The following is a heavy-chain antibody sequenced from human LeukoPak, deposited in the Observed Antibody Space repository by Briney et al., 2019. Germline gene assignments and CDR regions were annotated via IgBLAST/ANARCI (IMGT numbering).Heavy chain of an antibody. V-gene: IGHV3-48*03. CDR3: AKEGSYDALDI. CDR2: ISSSATNI. D-gene: IGHD1-26*01. J-gene: IGHJ3*02. Sequence: GGSLRLSCAASGFSFSSYEMNWVRLAPGKGLGWVSHISSSATNIYYADSVKGRFTISRDNAKNSLYLQTNSLRAEDTAVYYCAKEGSYDALDIWGQGTMVTVSS. CDR1: GFSFSSYE.